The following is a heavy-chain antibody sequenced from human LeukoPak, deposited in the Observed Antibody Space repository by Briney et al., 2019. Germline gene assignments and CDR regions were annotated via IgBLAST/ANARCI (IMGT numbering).Heavy chain of an antibody. CDR3: ARDREYYYDRGGAFDI. Sequence: GGSLRLSCAASGFTFSSYSMNWVRQAPGKGLEWVSSISSSSSYIYYADSVKGRFTISRDNAKNSLYLQMNSLRAEDTAVYYCARDREYYYDRGGAFDIWGQGTMVTVSS. V-gene: IGHV3-21*01. J-gene: IGHJ3*02. CDR1: GFTFSSYS. D-gene: IGHD3-22*01. CDR2: ISSSSSYI.